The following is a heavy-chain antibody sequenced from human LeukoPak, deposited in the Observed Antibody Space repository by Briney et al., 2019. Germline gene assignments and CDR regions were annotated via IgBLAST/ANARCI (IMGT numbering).Heavy chain of an antibody. CDR1: GFTFSDYY. V-gene: IGHV3-11*01. J-gene: IGHJ3*02. CDR2: ISSSGSNI. CDR3: GRRGFVVVVAAILGENAFDI. Sequence: PGRSLTPACAASGFTFSDYYMGWIRQAPGRGLEWVSYISSSGSNIYYADSVKGRFTISRDNAKNSLYLQMNSLRAEDPAVYYCGRRGFVVVVAAILGENAFDIWGQGTMVTVSS. D-gene: IGHD2-15*01.